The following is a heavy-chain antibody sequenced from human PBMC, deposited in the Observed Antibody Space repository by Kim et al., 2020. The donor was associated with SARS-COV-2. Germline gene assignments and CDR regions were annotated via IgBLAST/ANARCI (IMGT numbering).Heavy chain of an antibody. J-gene: IGHJ4*02. V-gene: IGHV3-74*01. Sequence: RYADSVKGRFSISRDNAKNTLYLQMNSLRTEDTAIYYCARLAIADASNSWGQGTLVTVSS. D-gene: IGHD6-6*01. CDR3: ARLAIADASNS.